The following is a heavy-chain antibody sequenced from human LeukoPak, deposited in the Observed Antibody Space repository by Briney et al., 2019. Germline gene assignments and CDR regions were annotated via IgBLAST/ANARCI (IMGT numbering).Heavy chain of an antibody. CDR2: IIPIFGTA. CDR3: ARGEYCSSTSCSLDY. D-gene: IGHD2-2*01. V-gene: IGHV1-69*05. CDR1: GGTFSSYA. J-gene: IGHJ4*02. Sequence: SVKVPCKASGGTFSSYAISWVRQAPGQGLEWMGGIIPIFGTANYAQKFQGRVTITTDESTSTAYMELSSLRSEDTAVYYCARGEYCSSTSCSLDYWGQGTLVTVSS.